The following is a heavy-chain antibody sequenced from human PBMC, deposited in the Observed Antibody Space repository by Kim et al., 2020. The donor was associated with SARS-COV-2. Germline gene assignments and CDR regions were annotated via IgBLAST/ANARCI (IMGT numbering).Heavy chain of an antibody. J-gene: IGHJ4*02. CDR2: ISSSSSYI. CDR1: GFTFSSYS. Sequence: GGSLRLSCAASGFTFSSYSMNWVRQAPGKGLEWVSSISSSSSYIYYADSVKGRFTISRDNAKNSLYLQMNSLRAEDTAVYYCARDLRRSGYSYTIDYWGQGTLVTVSS. D-gene: IGHD5-18*01. CDR3: ARDLRRSGYSYTIDY. V-gene: IGHV3-21*01.